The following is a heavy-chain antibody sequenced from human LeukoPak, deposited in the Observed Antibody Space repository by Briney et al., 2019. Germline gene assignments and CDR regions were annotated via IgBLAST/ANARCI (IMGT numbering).Heavy chain of an antibody. D-gene: IGHD2-2*01. Sequence: GGSLGLSCAASGFTFSSYAMSWVRQAPGKGLEWVSAISGSGGSTYYADSVKGRFTISRDNSKNTLYLQMNSLRAEDTAVYYCAQDIVVVPAAMAGGDFDYWGQGTLVTVSS. J-gene: IGHJ4*02. CDR1: GFTFSSYA. CDR2: ISGSGGST. V-gene: IGHV3-23*01. CDR3: AQDIVVVPAAMAGGDFDY.